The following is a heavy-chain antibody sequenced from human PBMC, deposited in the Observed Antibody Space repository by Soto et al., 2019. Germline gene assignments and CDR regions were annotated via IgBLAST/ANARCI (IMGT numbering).Heavy chain of an antibody. CDR1: GFTFSNHV. V-gene: IGHV3-48*01. CDR2: INRDFNT. CDR3: VNGDYY. D-gene: IGHD4-17*01. J-gene: IGHJ4*02. Sequence: EEQWVESGGGLVQPGGSLRLSCAASGFTFSNHVMNWVRQAPGRGLEWVSSINRDFNTYYADSVKGRFTISRDNAKDSLYLQMNSLRADDTAVYYCVNGDYYVGQGTLVTVSS.